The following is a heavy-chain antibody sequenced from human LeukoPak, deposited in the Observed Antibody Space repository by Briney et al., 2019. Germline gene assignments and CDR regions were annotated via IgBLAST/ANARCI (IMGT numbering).Heavy chain of an antibody. CDR3: AREGVGDFFDY. J-gene: IGHJ4*02. D-gene: IGHD3-10*01. CDR1: GFTFSSYW. V-gene: IGHV3-7*01. CDR2: IKQDGSEK. Sequence: GGSLRLSCAASGFTFSSYWMSWVRQAPGKELEWVANIKQDGSEKYYVDSVKGRFTISRDNAKNSLYLQMNSLRAEDTAVYYCAREGVGDFFDYWGQGTLVTVSS.